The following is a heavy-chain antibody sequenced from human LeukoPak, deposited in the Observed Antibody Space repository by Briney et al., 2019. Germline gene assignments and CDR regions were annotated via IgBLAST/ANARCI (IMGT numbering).Heavy chain of an antibody. CDR2: ISSSSRTI. J-gene: IGHJ4*02. V-gene: IGHV3-48*01. CDR3: ARAPSDTENDIAVAGPGFDY. CDR1: GFTFSSYS. D-gene: IGHD6-19*01. Sequence: QPGGSLRLSCAASGFTFSSYSMNWVRQAPGKGLEWVSYISSSSRTIYYADSVKGRFTISRDNAKNSLYLQMNSLRAEDTAVYYCARAPSDTENDIAVAGPGFDYWGQGTLVTVSS.